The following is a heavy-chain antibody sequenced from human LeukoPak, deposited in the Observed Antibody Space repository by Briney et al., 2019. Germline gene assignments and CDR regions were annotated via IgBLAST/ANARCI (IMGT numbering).Heavy chain of an antibody. Sequence: SETLSLTCTVSGGSISSGDYYWSWIRQPPGKGLEWIGYIYYSGSTNYNPSLKSRVTISVDTSKNQFSLKLSSVTAADTAVYYCATKGGVVGATNFDYWGQGTLVTVSS. D-gene: IGHD1-26*01. CDR1: GGSISSGDYY. J-gene: IGHJ4*02. CDR3: ATKGGVVGATNFDY. CDR2: IYYSGST. V-gene: IGHV4-30-4*08.